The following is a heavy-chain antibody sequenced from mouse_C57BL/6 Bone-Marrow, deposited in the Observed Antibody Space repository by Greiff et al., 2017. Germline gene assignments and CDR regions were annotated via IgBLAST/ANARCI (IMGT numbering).Heavy chain of an antibody. D-gene: IGHD4-1*01. J-gene: IGHJ4*01. Sequence: EVKLVESEGGLVQPGSSMQLSCTASGFTFSDYYMAWVRQVPAKGLEWVANINYDGSSTYYLDSLKSRFIISRDNGKNILYLQMSSLKSEDTATYYCARELGLVDDWGQGTSVTVSS. CDR3: ARELGLVDD. V-gene: IGHV5-16*01. CDR1: GFTFSDYY. CDR2: INYDGSST.